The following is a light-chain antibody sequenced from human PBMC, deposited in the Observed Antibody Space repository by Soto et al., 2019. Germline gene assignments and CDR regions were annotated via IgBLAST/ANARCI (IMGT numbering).Light chain of an antibody. CDR3: SSYTTSSIFYV. Sequence: QSALTQPASVSGSPGQSITIYSTGSSSDVGGYNYVSWYQQHPGKAPKLMIYEVSNRPSGVSNRFSGSKSGNTASLTISGLQAEEEADYYCSSYTTSSIFYVFGTGTKLTVL. J-gene: IGLJ1*01. CDR2: EVS. V-gene: IGLV2-14*01. CDR1: SSDVGGYNY.